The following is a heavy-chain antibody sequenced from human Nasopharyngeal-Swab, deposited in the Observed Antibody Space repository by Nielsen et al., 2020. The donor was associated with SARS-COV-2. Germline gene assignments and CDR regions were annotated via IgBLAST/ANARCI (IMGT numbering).Heavy chain of an antibody. V-gene: IGHV3-13*04. D-gene: IGHD1-1*01. Sequence: GESLKISCAASGFTFSSYDMHWVRQATGKGLEWVSAIGTAGDTYYPGSVKGRFTISRENAKNSLYLQMNSLRAGDTAVYYCAREGSTGCYYGMDVWGQGTTVTVSS. CDR1: GFTFSSYD. J-gene: IGHJ6*02. CDR2: IGTAGDT. CDR3: AREGSTGCYYGMDV.